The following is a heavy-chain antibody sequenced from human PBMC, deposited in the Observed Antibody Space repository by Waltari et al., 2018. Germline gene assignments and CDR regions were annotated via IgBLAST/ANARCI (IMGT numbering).Heavy chain of an antibody. CDR1: GFTFSSYA. Sequence: QVQLVESGGGVVQPGRSLRLSCAASGFTFSSYAMHWVRQAPGKGLEWVAVISYDGSNKYYADSVKGRFTISRDNSKNTLYLQMNSLRAEDTAVYDCARGNIVVVVAANYFDYWGQGTLVTVSS. J-gene: IGHJ4*02. CDR3: ARGNIVVVVAANYFDY. V-gene: IGHV3-30-3*01. CDR2: ISYDGSNK. D-gene: IGHD2-15*01.